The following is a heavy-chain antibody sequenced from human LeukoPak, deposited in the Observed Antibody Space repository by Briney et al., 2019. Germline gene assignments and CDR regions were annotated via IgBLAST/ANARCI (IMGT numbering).Heavy chain of an antibody. V-gene: IGHV4-38-2*02. CDR2: IYHSGRT. J-gene: IGHJ5*02. CDR3: ARSAAYCSGGSCSWFDP. D-gene: IGHD2-15*01. Sequence: SETLSLTCTVSGYSISRGYYWGWFRQPPGKGLDWIGSIYHSGRTFYNPSLKSRVTISVDTSKNQFSLKLTSVTAADTAVYYCARSAAYCSGGSCSWFDPWGQGTLVTVSS. CDR1: GYSISRGYY.